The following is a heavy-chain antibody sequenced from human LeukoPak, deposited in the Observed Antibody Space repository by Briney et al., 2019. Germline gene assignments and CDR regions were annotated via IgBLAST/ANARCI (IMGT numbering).Heavy chain of an antibody. CDR1: GFTFSSYA. CDR2: ISGSGGST. Sequence: PGGSLRLSCAASGFTFSSYAMSWVRQAPGKGLEWVSXISGSGGSTYYADSVKGRFTISRDNSKNTLYLQMNSLRAEDTAVYYXXTXXXXXXTAMPHPXXXWGXGXLVTXXS. D-gene: IGHD5-18*01. V-gene: IGHV3-23*01. CDR3: XTXXXXXXTAMPHPXXX. J-gene: IGHJ4*01.